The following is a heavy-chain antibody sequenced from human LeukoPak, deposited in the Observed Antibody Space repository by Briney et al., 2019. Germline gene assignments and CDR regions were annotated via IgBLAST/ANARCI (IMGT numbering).Heavy chain of an antibody. CDR3: ARLGLMRYCSGGNCHPDY. D-gene: IGHD2-15*01. CDR2: IYPGDADT. Sequence: GESLQISSKGSGYSFATYFIGWVRQVPGKGLEWMGMIYPGDADTRYSPSFQGQVTISADKSISTAYLQWSSLKASDTAIYFCARLGLMRYCSGGNCHPDYWGQGTLVTVSS. CDR1: GYSFATYF. J-gene: IGHJ4*02. V-gene: IGHV5-51*01.